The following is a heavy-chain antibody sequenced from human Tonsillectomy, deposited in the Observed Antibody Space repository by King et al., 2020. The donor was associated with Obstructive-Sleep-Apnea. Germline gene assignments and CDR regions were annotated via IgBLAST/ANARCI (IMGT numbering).Heavy chain of an antibody. V-gene: IGHV3-33*01. CDR2: IWYYGSNK. CDR1: GFTFSYYG. D-gene: IGHD2-2*01. J-gene: IGHJ6*02. CDR3: ARDGRYCSSTSCYAGGGYYGMDV. Sequence: VQLVESGGGVVQPGRSLRLSCAASGFTFSYYGMLWVRQAPGKGRERVAVIWYYGSNKYYADSVKGRFTISRDNSKNKLFLQMHSLRAEDTAVYYCARDGRYCSSTSCYAGGGYYGMDVWGQGTTVTVSS.